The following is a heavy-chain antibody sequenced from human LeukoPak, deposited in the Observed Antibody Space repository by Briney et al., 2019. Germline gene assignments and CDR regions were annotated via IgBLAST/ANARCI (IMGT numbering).Heavy chain of an antibody. CDR3: ARLRFGLNWFDP. V-gene: IGHV1-18*01. D-gene: IGHD3/OR15-3a*01. Sequence: ASVKVSCKASGYTFTSHGISWVRQAPGQGLEWMGWISAYNGNTNYAQKLQGRVTMTTDTSTSTAYMELRSLRSDDTAVYYCARLRFGLNWFDPWGQGTLVTVSS. CDR2: ISAYNGNT. J-gene: IGHJ5*02. CDR1: GYTFTSHG.